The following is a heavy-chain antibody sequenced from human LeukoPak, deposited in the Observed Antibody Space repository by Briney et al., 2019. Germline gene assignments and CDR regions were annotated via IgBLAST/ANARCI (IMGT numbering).Heavy chain of an antibody. D-gene: IGHD2-2*01. J-gene: IGHJ4*02. CDR3: AREGVPGAVDY. CDR2: ISTSSRYI. CDR1: GYTFSIYT. Sequence: GGSLRLSCAASGYTFSIYTLNWVRQAPGKGLEWVSSISTSSRYIYYADSVKGRFTISRDNAKNSLYLQMNSLRAEDTAVYYCAREGVPGAVDYWGQGTLVTVSS. V-gene: IGHV3-21*01.